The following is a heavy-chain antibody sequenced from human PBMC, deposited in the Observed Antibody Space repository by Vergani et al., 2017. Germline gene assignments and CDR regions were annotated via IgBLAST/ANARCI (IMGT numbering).Heavy chain of an antibody. CDR3: AGGYCSGGSCYSWADIDY. CDR1: GYTFTSYG. CDR2: ISAYNGNT. V-gene: IGHV1-18*01. J-gene: IGHJ4*02. Sequence: QVQLVQSGAEVKKPGASVKVSCKASGYTFTSYGISWVRQAPGQGLEWMGWISAYNGNTNYAQKLQGRVTMTTDTSTSTAYMELRSLRSDDTAVYYCAGGYCSGGSCYSWADIDYWGQGTLVTVSS. D-gene: IGHD2-15*01.